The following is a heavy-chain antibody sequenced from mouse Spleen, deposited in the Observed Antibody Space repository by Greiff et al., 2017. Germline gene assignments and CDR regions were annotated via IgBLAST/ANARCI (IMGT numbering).Heavy chain of an antibody. CDR3: ARAEMIRLDY. CDR1: GFNIKDYY. D-gene: IGHD2-4*01. CDR2: IDPENGNT. V-gene: IGHV14-1*02. Sequence: EVQLQQSGAELVRPGALVKLSCKASGFNIKDYYMHWVKQRPEQGLEWIGWIDPENGNTIYDPKFQGKASITADTSSNTAYLQLSSLTSEDTAVYYCARAEMIRLDYWGQGTTLTVSS. J-gene: IGHJ2*01.